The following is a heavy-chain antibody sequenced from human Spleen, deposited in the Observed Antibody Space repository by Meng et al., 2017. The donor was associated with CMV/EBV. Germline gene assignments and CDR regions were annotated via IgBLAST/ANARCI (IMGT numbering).Heavy chain of an antibody. CDR3: ARVTVTTSYYYYGMDV. D-gene: IGHD4-11*01. CDR2: ISAYNGNT. CDR1: GYTFTSCD. V-gene: IGHV1-18*01. J-gene: IGHJ6*02. Sequence: ASVKVSCKASGYTFTSCDIHWVRQAPGQGLEWMGWISAYNGNTNYAQKLQGRVTMTTDTSTSTAYMELRSLRSDDTAVYYCARVTVTTSYYYYGMDVWGQGTTVTVSS.